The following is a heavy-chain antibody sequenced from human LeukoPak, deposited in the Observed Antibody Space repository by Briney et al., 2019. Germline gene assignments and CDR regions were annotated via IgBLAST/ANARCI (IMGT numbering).Heavy chain of an antibody. CDR2: INHSGST. D-gene: IGHD2-15*01. J-gene: IGHJ6*03. V-gene: IGHV4-34*01. CDR3: ARAQPSYCSGGSCYVYYYYYMDV. CDR1: GGSFSGYY. Sequence: SETLCLTCAVYGGSFSGYYWSWIRQPPGKGLEWIGEINHSGSTNYNPSLKSRVTISVDTSKNQFSLKLSSVTAADTAVYYCARAQPSYCSGGSCYVYYYYYMDVWGKGTTVTVSS.